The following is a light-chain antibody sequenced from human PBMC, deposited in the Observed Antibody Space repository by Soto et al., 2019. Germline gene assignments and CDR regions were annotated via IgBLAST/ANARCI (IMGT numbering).Light chain of an antibody. CDR3: SSYAGDNIFL. J-gene: IGLJ1*01. CDR2: AVS. CDR1: SSDIGGYNS. V-gene: IGLV2-14*01. Sequence: QSVLTQPASVSGSPGQSITISCTGTSSDIGGYNSVSWYQQHPGKAPKLVIYAVSNRPSGVSDRFSGSKSGNTASLTISGLQAEDEANYYCSSYAGDNIFLFGTGTKLTVL.